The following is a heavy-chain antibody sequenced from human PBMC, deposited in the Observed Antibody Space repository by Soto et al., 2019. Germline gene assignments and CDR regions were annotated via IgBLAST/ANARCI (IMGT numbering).Heavy chain of an antibody. V-gene: IGHV3-21*01. Sequence: GRCLSLSCAASGNLFRHYNMNWVLQSHGKGLEWVSYISSSSSYIYYADPVKGRFTISRDNSKNTLYLQMNSLRAEDTAVYYGAKDADPIQLWLMNYWDYWGQGTLVTVAS. CDR1: GNLFRHYN. J-gene: IGHJ4*02. CDR3: AKDADPIQLWLMNYWDY. D-gene: IGHD5-18*01. CDR2: ISSSSSYI.